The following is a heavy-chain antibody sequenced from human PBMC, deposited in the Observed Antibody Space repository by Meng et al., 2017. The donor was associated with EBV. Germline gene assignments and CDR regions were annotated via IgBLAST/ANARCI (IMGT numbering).Heavy chain of an antibody. Sequence: QVELVKAVAGVREPGSSVRVSCKSAGCTFCGDAISWVRQAPGRGLKWMGGLIPMTDAPHYAQKFHGRVTITADESPSTHYMDLSGLRSEDTAVYYCASESGRRFTPNYWGQGTLVTVSS. V-gene: IGHV1-69*01. J-gene: IGHJ4*02. CDR3: ASESGRRFTPNY. CDR2: LIPMTDAP. D-gene: IGHD3-10*01. CDR1: GCTFCGDA.